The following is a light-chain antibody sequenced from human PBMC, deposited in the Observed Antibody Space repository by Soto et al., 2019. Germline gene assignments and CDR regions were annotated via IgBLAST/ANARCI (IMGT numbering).Light chain of an antibody. Sequence: EIVLTQSPGTLSLSPGERATLSCRASQSVSSSYLAWYQQKPGQAPRLLIYGASSRATGIPDRFSGSGSGTDFTLTISRLEPDAFAVYYCQQYGSSPKTFGQGTKVEIK. CDR3: QQYGSSPKT. J-gene: IGKJ1*01. CDR2: GAS. CDR1: QSVSSSY. V-gene: IGKV3-20*01.